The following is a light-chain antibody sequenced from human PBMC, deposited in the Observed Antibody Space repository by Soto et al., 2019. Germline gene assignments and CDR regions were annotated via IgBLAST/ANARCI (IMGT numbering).Light chain of an antibody. J-gene: IGLJ1*01. CDR2: DVN. CDR1: SSDIGNSNY. V-gene: IGLV2-14*03. CDR3: SSYTSSSLLYV. Sequence: QSALTQPASVSGSPGQSITISCTGTSSDIGNSNYVSWYQQHPGKAPKLIIYDVNNRPSGISNRFSGSKSASTTALTISGLQAEDEADYYCSSYTSSSLLYVFGPGTKLTVL.